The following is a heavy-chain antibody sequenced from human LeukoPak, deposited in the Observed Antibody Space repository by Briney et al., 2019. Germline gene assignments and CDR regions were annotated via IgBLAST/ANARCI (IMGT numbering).Heavy chain of an antibody. CDR2: IYYSGST. Sequence: SETLSLTCTVSGGSISSYYWSWIRQPPGKGLEWIGYIYYSGSTNYNPSLKSRVTISVDTSKNQFSLKLSSVTAADTAVYYCARDSRGSGSYGYYYMDVWGKGTTVTISS. J-gene: IGHJ6*03. V-gene: IGHV4-59*01. D-gene: IGHD3-10*01. CDR3: ARDSRGSGSYGYYYMDV. CDR1: GGSISSYY.